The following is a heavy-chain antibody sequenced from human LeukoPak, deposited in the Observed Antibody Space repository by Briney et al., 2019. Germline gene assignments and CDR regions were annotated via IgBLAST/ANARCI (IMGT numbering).Heavy chain of an antibody. V-gene: IGHV3-9*03. Sequence: GGSLRLSCAASGFIFDDYAMHWVRQAPGKGLEWVSGISWNSDSIDYANSVKGRFTISRDNAKNSLYLQMNSLRTEDMALYYCAKDRSGSPDYWGQGTLVTVSS. J-gene: IGHJ4*02. CDR3: AKDRSGSPDY. CDR1: GFIFDDYA. CDR2: ISWNSDSI. D-gene: IGHD1-26*01.